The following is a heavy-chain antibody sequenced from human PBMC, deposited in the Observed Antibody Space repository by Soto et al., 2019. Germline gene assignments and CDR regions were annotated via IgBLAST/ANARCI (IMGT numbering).Heavy chain of an antibody. V-gene: IGHV4-34*01. CDR3: ARMYSTVYYDYGMDV. CDR2: INHSGST. D-gene: IGHD6-13*01. J-gene: IGHJ6*02. CDR1: GGSFSGYY. Sequence: SETLSLPCAVYGGSFSGYYWSWVRQPPGKGLEWIGEINHSGSTNYNPSLKSRVTISVDTSKNQFSLKLSSVTAADTGHYYCARMYSTVYYDYGMDVSVQWTTVTVSS.